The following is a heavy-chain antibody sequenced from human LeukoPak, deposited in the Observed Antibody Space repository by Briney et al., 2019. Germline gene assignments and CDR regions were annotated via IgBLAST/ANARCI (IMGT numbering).Heavy chain of an antibody. CDR3: APYDFWSGQVR. CDR1: GFTFSSYA. V-gene: IGHV3-66*01. J-gene: IGHJ4*02. Sequence: GGSLRLSCAASGFTFSSYAMHWVRQAPGKGLEWVSVIYSGGSTYYADSVKGRFTISRDNSKNTLYLQMNSLRAEDTAVYYCAPYDFWSGQVRWGQGTLVTVSS. CDR2: IYSGGST. D-gene: IGHD3-3*01.